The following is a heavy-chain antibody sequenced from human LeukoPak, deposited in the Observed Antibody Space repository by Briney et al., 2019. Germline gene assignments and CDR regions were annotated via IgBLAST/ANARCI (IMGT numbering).Heavy chain of an antibody. V-gene: IGHV3-23*01. CDR1: GFTFSSSA. D-gene: IGHD1-26*01. J-gene: IGHJ4*02. CDR2: ISGSGYST. Sequence: GGSLRLSCAASGFTFSSSAMSWVRQAPGKGLEWVSAISGSGYSTYYADSVKGRFTISRDNSKNTLYLQMNSLRAEDTAVYCCAKVSWSSGSYSGGYWGQGTLVTVSS. CDR3: AKVSWSSGSYSGGY.